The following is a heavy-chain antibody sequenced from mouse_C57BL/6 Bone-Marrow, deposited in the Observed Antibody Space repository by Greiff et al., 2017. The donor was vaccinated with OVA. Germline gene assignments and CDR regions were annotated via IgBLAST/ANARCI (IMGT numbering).Heavy chain of an antibody. CDR1: GFTFSSYA. CDR3: AREYYGSIYWYFDV. CDR2: ISDGGSYT. J-gene: IGHJ1*03. V-gene: IGHV5-4*01. D-gene: IGHD1-1*01. Sequence: EVQGVESGGGLVKPGGSLKLSCAASGFTFSSYAMSWVRQTPEKRLEWVATISDGGSYTYYPDNVKGRFTISRDNAKNNLYLQMSHLKSEDTAMYYCAREYYGSIYWYFDVWGTGTTVTVSS.